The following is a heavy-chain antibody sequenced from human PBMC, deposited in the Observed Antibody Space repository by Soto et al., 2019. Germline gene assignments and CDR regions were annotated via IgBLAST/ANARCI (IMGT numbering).Heavy chain of an antibody. J-gene: IGHJ4*02. CDR2: ISYDGSNK. CDR1: GFTFSSYG. D-gene: IGHD3-10*01. Sequence: QVQLVESGGGVVQPGTSLTLSCAASGFTFSSYGMHWVRQAPGKGLEWVAVISYDGSNKYSAYSVRGRFTISRDNSKKTLYLQMNSLRAEDTAVYYCVKDRGPQRDYGSGSPYIEWGQGILVTVSS. CDR3: VKDRGPQRDYGSGSPYIE. V-gene: IGHV3-30*18.